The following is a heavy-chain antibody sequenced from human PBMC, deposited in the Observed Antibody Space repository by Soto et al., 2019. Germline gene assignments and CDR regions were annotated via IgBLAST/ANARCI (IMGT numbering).Heavy chain of an antibody. V-gene: IGHV3-7*01. J-gene: IGHJ6*02. CDR1: GFTFSSYW. CDR2: IKQDGSEK. CDR3: ARASRYCSGGSCQVV. D-gene: IGHD2-15*01. Sequence: GGSLRLSCAASGFTFSSYWMSWVRQAPGKGLEGVANIKQDGSEKYYVDSVKGRFTISRDNAKNSLYLQMNSLRADDTAVYYFARASRYCSGGSCQVVWGPGTTVPVFS.